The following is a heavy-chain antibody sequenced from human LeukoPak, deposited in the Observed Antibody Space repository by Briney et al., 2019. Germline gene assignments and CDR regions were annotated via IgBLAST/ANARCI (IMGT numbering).Heavy chain of an antibody. CDR3: ARDNGDYYGSGSRKDYYYYYGMDV. V-gene: IGHV4-4*02. D-gene: IGHD3-10*01. J-gene: IGHJ6*04. Sequence: SRTLSLTCAVSGGSISSSNWWSWVRQPPGKGLEWIGEIYHSGSTNYNPSLKSRVTISVDKSKNQFSLKLSSVTAADTAVYYCARDNGDYYGSGSRKDYYYYYGMDVWGKGTTVTVSS. CDR2: IYHSGST. CDR1: GGSISSSNW.